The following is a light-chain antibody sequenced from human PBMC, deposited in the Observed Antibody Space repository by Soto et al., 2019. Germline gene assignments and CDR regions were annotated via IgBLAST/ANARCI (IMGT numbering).Light chain of an antibody. CDR2: DAS. V-gene: IGKV1-5*01. J-gene: IGKJ1*01. CDR3: QQYNSYPWT. CDR1: QSISGW. Sequence: DIQMTQSHSTLSADVGDRVTITCRASQSISGWLTWYHHNPGKAPKLLIYDASSLERGVPSRFSGSGSGTEFTLTISSLQPDDFATYYCQQYNSYPWTFGQGTKVQIK.